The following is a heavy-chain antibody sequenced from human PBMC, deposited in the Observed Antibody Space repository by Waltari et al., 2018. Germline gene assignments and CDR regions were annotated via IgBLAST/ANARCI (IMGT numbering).Heavy chain of an antibody. CDR1: GFTFTGSA. Sequence: EVPLLASGGGLVQPGGSLRLSCAASGFTFTGSAMTWVRQDPGKGLEWVASVTGSGGTTYYADSVKGRFTISRDNAKNTLYLQMNSLRAEDTAVYYCARSLEFNPHWGQGTLVTVSS. CDR2: VTGSGGTT. V-gene: IGHV3-23*01. CDR3: ARSLEFNPH. D-gene: IGHD3-10*01. J-gene: IGHJ4*02.